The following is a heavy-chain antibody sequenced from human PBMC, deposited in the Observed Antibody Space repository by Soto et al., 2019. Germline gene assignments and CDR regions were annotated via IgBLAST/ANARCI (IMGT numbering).Heavy chain of an antibody. CDR1: DGSFSDYY. CDR3: ARGVSLSIDY. J-gene: IGHJ4*02. Sequence: SETLSLTCAVYDGSFSDYYWSWIRQPPGKGLEWIGEINHRGSTNYNPTLKSRVTISVDTSKNQFSLKVSSVTAADTAVYYCARGVSLSIDYWGQGSLVTVSS. D-gene: IGHD3-16*02. V-gene: IGHV4-34*01. CDR2: INHRGST.